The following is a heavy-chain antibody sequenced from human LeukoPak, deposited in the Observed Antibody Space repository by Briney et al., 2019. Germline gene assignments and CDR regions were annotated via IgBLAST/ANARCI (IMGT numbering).Heavy chain of an antibody. J-gene: IGHJ4*02. CDR1: GYTFTSYG. D-gene: IGHD2-2*01. CDR2: ISAYNGNT. Sequence: ASVKVSCKASGYTFTSYGISWVRQAPGQGLEWMGWISAYNGNTNYAQKLQGRVTMTTDTSTSTAYMELRSLRSDDTAVYYCAREPYCSSTSCPTDYWGQGTLVTVSS. CDR3: AREPYCSSTSCPTDY. V-gene: IGHV1-18*01.